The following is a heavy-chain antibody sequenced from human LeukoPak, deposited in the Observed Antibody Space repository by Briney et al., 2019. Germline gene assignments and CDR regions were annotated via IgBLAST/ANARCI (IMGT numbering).Heavy chain of an antibody. CDR2: IWYDGSNK. Sequence: PGGSLRLSCAASGFTFSSYGMHWVRQAPGKGLEWVAVIWYDGSNKYYADSVKGRFTISRDNSKNTLYLQMNTLRAEDTAVYYCARGGPYYYYYGMDVWGQGTTVTVSS. CDR3: ARGGPYYYYYGMDV. CDR1: GFTFSSYG. V-gene: IGHV3-33*01. J-gene: IGHJ6*02.